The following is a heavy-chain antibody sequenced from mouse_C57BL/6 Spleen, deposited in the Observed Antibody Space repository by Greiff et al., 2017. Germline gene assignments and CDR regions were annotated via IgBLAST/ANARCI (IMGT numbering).Heavy chain of an antibody. V-gene: IGHV1-26*01. CDR2: LNPNNGGT. CDR1: GYTFTDYS. D-gene: IGHD1-1*01. Sequence: EVKLQQSGPELVKPGASVKISCKASGYTFTDYSMNWVKQSHGKSLEWIGDLNPNNGGTSYNQKFKGKATLTVDTSSSTAYMELRSLTSEESAVYYCARGVYGSSRYWGQGTTLTVSS. CDR3: ARGVYGSSRY. J-gene: IGHJ2*01.